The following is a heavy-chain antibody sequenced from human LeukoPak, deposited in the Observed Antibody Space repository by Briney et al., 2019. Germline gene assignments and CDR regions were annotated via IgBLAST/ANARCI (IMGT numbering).Heavy chain of an antibody. CDR3: ARDAAYYYYYYMDV. Sequence: SQTLSLTCTVSGGSISSGSYYWSWIRQPAGKGLEWIGRIYTSGSTNYNPSLKSRVTISVDTSKNQFSLKLSSVTAADTAVYYCARDAAYYYYYYMDVWGKGTTVTVSS. CDR1: GGSISSGSYY. D-gene: IGHD2-21*01. V-gene: IGHV4-61*02. CDR2: IYTSGST. J-gene: IGHJ6*03.